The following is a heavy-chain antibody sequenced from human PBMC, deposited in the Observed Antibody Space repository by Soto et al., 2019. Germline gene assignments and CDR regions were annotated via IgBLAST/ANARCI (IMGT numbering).Heavy chain of an antibody. J-gene: IGHJ3*02. CDR3: SSNYYDIQELDDFDI. V-gene: IGHV5-51*01. CDR1: GYSFTSYW. Sequence: GESLKISCKGSGYSFTSYWIGWVRQMPGKGLVWMGTIYPGDSDTRYSPSFQGQVTISADKSISTAYLQWSSLKASDTAMYYCSSNYYDIQELDDFDIRGKVIMVTVSS. D-gene: IGHD3-22*01. CDR2: IYPGDSDT.